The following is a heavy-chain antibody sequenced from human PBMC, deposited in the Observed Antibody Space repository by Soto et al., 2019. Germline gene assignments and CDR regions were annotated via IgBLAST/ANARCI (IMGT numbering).Heavy chain of an antibody. CDR1: VFEFCSYV. D-gene: IGHD3-22*01. J-gene: IGHJ4*02. CDR2: ISSSGRTM. Sequence: LRLSRAGTVFEFCSYVVNLVRRAPGKGLEWVSYISSSGRTMYYADSVKGRFTIYRDNPKNSLYLQMNSLRAEDTAVYYCARGGVVVVTSPPDYWGQGNLVTV. V-gene: IGHV3-48*03. CDR3: ARGGVVVVTSPPDY.